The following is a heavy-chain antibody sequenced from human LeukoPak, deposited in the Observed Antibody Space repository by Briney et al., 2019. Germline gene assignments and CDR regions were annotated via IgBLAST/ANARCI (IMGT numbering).Heavy chain of an antibody. J-gene: IGHJ4*02. CDR1: GFTFSSYS. V-gene: IGHV3-21*01. CDR2: ISSSSSYI. Sequence: PGGSLRLSCAASGFTFSSYSMNWVRQAPGEGLEWVSSISSSSSYIYYADSVKGRFTISRDNAKNSLYLQMNSLRAEDTAVYYCAIVVVAATPPFDYWGQGTLVTVSS. CDR3: AIVVVAATPPFDY. D-gene: IGHD2-15*01.